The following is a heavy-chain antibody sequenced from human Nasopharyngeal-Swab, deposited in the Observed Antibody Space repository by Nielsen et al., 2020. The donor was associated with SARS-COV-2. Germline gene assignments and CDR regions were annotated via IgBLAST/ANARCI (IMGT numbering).Heavy chain of an antibody. V-gene: IGHV3-48*03. CDR1: GFTFSSYE. Sequence: GESLKISCAASGFTFSSYEMNWVRQAPGKGLEWVSYISSSGSTIYYADSVKGRFTISRDNAKNSVYLQMNSLRAEDTAVYYCARATAYSGSYYFDYWGQGTLVTVSS. CDR3: ARATAYSGSYYFDY. CDR2: ISSSGSTI. D-gene: IGHD1-26*01. J-gene: IGHJ4*02.